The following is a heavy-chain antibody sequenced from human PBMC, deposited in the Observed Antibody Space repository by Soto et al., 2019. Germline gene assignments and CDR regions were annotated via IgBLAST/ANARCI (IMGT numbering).Heavy chain of an antibody. J-gene: IGHJ6*02. V-gene: IGHV3-23*01. CDR1: GFTFSSYA. CDR2: ISGSGGSL. D-gene: IGHD4-17*01. CDR3: AKDPHGDYGMAV. Sequence: PGGSLRLSCAASGFTFSSYAMSWVRQAPGKGLEWVSAISGSGGSLYYADSVKGRFPISRENSKTTLYLQMNSLRAEDPAVYYCAKDPHGDYGMAVWGQGTTVTVSS.